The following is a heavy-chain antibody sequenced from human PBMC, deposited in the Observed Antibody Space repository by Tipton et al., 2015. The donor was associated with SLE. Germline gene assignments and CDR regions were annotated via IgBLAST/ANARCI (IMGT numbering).Heavy chain of an antibody. V-gene: IGHV3-21*01. D-gene: IGHD3-10*01. CDR2: ISSSSSYI. Sequence: VQLVQTGGGLVKPGGSLRLSCAASGFTFSSYSMNWVRQAPGKGLEWVSSISSSSSYIYYADSVKGRFTISRDNAKNSLYLQMNSLRAEDTAVYYCAQEDYYGSGFFDYWGQGTLVTVSS. CDR3: AQEDYYGSGFFDY. CDR1: GFTFSSYS. J-gene: IGHJ4*02.